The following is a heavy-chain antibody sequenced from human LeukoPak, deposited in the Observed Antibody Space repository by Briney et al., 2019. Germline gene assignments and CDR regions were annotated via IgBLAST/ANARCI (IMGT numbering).Heavy chain of an antibody. CDR3: AKVREYSRSRWNYFDY. Sequence: GGSLRLSCAASGFIFSSYSMNWVRQAPGKGLEWVSFISSSSSYIYYADSVKGRFTISRDNSKDTLYLQMNSLRAEDTAVYFCAKVREYSRSRWNYFDYWGQGTLVTVSS. V-gene: IGHV3-21*04. CDR1: GFIFSSYS. D-gene: IGHD6-6*01. CDR2: ISSSSSYI. J-gene: IGHJ4*01.